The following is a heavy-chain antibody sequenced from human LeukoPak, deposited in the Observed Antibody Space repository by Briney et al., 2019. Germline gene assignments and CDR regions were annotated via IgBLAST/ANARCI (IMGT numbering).Heavy chain of an antibody. CDR1: GGSISSGGYY. CDR3: ARGRYYDFWSGYYLFDY. D-gene: IGHD3-3*01. J-gene: IGHJ4*02. CDR2: INHSGST. Sequence: SETVSLTCTVSGGSISSGGYYWSWIRQPPGKGLEWIGEINHSGSTNYNPSLKSRVTISVDTSKNQFSLKLSSVTAADTAVYYCARGRYYDFWSGYYLFDYWGQGTLVTVSS. V-gene: IGHV4-39*07.